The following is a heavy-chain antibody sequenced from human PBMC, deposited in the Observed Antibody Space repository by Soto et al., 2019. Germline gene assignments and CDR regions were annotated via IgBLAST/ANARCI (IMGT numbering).Heavy chain of an antibody. V-gene: IGHV3-30-3*02. D-gene: IGHD3-10*01. CDR1: GFNFSSYA. Sequence: PGGSLRLSCAASGFNFSSYAMHWVRQAPGKGLEWVAVISYDGSNKYYADSVKGRFTISRDNSKNTLYLQMNSLRAEDTAVYYCAKYPYGSGSYSQEYQTQYYYYYGMDVWGQGTTVTVSS. J-gene: IGHJ6*02. CDR3: AKYPYGSGSYSQEYQTQYYYYYGMDV. CDR2: ISYDGSNK.